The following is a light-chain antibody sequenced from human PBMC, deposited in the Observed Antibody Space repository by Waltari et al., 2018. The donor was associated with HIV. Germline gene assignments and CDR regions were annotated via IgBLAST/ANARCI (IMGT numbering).Light chain of an antibody. V-gene: IGKV3-11*01. Sequence: EIVLTQSPATLSLSPGERATLSCRASQSVSSYLAWYQQKPGQAPRLLIYDASNRATGIPARFSGSGSGTDYTLTISGLEPEDFAVYYCQQYGDSPLYIFGQGTNLEI. J-gene: IGKJ2*01. CDR3: QQYGDSPLYI. CDR1: QSVSSY. CDR2: DAS.